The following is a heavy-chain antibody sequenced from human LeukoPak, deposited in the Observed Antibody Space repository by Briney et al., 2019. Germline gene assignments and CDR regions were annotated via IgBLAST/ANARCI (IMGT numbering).Heavy chain of an antibody. V-gene: IGHV4-39*07. J-gene: IGHJ4*02. CDR3: ARGQYSSGWHFDY. D-gene: IGHD6-19*01. CDR2: IYYSGST. Sequence: SETLSLTCTVSGGSISSSSYYWGWIRQPPGKGLEWIGSIYYSGSTYYNPSLKSRVTISVDTSKNQFSLKLSSVTAADTAVYHCARGQYSSGWHFDYWGQGTLVTVSS. CDR1: GGSISSSSYY.